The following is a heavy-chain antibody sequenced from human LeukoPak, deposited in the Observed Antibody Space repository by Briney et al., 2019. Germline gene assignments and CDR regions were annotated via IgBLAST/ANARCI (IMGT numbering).Heavy chain of an antibody. J-gene: IGHJ4*02. Sequence: RGESLKISCKGSGYSFTSYWIAWVRQVPGRGLEWMGIVHPGDSDTRYSPSSQGQVTISADKSISTAYLQWSSLKASDTAMYYCARLFRGYTYGSFDYWGQGVLVTVSS. CDR1: GYSFTSYW. CDR2: VHPGDSDT. D-gene: IGHD5-18*01. V-gene: IGHV5-51*01. CDR3: ARLFRGYTYGSFDY.